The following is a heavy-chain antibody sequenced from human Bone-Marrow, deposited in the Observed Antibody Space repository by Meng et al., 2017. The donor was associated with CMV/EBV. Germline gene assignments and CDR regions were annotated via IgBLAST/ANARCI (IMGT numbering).Heavy chain of an antibody. CDR3: ARARMLAPFDI. D-gene: IGHD2/OR15-2a*01. CDR2: ITHGGST. CDR1: RGPFNGFS. J-gene: IGHJ3*02. Sequence: SETLSLTCAVYRGPFNGFSWSWIRQSPGKGLEWIGDITHGGSTNFNPSLQSRVTISIDTSKKQFSLNLRSVTAADTAVYFCARARMLAPFDIWGQGTEVTVSS. V-gene: IGHV4-34*01.